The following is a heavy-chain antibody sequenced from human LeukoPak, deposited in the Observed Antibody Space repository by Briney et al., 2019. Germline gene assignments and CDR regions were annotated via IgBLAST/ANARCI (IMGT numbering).Heavy chain of an antibody. CDR1: GFTFSSYW. CDR3: ARGSNIVVVPAAPGREGAFDI. CDR2: INTDGSST. Sequence: GGSLRLSCAASGFTFSSYWMHWVRQAPGKGLVWVSRINTDGSSTSYADSVKGRFTISRDNAKNTLYLQMNSLRAEDTAVYYCARGSNIVVVPAAPGREGAFDIWGQGTMVTVSS. D-gene: IGHD2-2*01. V-gene: IGHV3-74*01. J-gene: IGHJ3*02.